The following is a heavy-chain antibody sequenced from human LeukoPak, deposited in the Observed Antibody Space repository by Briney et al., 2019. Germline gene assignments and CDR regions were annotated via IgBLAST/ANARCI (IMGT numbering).Heavy chain of an antibody. CDR2: IYSGGST. CDR3: ARDPRGGSYFDY. J-gene: IGHJ4*02. V-gene: IGHV3-53*05. Sequence: PGGSLRLSCAASGFTVSSNYMSWLRQAPGKGLEWVSVIYSGGSTYYADSVKGRFTISRDNSKNTMYLQMNSLRDEDTAVYYCARDPRGGSYFDYWGQGTLVTVSS. CDR1: GFTVSSNY. D-gene: IGHD3-16*01.